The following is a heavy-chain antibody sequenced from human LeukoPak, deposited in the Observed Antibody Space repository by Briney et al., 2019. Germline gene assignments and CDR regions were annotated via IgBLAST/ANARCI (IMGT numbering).Heavy chain of an antibody. Sequence: GASVKVSCKASGYTFTSYGISWVRQAPGRGLEWMGWISAYNGNTNYAQKLQGRVTMTTDTSTSTAYMELRSLRSDDTAVYYCARESTPEPIVVVPADMSYWGQGTLVTVSS. CDR1: GYTFTSYG. J-gene: IGHJ4*02. V-gene: IGHV1-18*04. CDR3: ARESTPEPIVVVPADMSY. D-gene: IGHD2-2*01. CDR2: ISAYNGNT.